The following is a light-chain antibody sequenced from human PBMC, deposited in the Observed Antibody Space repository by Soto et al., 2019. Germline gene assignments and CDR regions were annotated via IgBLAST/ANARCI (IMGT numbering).Light chain of an antibody. CDR3: QQYNDNWPT. Sequence: EIVMTQSPDTLSVSPGGTVTLSCRASQSVRTNLAWYQHKPGQSPRLLIYGASNRATGFPARFSGSGSGTEFTLSISSLQSEDFVVYYCQQYNDNWPTFGQGTKVEIK. CDR1: QSVRTN. J-gene: IGKJ1*01. V-gene: IGKV3-15*01. CDR2: GAS.